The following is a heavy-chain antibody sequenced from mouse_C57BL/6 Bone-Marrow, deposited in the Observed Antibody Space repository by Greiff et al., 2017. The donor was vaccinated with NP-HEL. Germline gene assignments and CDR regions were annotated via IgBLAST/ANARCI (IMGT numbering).Heavy chain of an antibody. D-gene: IGHD3-2*02. Sequence: VQLQQPGAELVKPGASVKLSCKASGYTFTSYWMQWVKQRPGQGLEWIGEIDPSDSYTNYNQKFKGKATLTVDKSSSTAYMQLSSLTSEDSAVCDCARWERQLRLMCYFDYWGQGTTLTVSS. CDR2: IDPSDSYT. CDR3: ARWERQLRLMCYFDY. J-gene: IGHJ2*01. V-gene: IGHV1-50*01. CDR1: GYTFTSYW.